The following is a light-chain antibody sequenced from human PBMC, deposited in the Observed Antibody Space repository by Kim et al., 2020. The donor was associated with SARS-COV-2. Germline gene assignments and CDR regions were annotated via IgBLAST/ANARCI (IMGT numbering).Light chain of an antibody. CDR3: QQYGSSSWT. J-gene: IGKJ1*01. CDR1: QSVSSSC. CDR2: GAS. V-gene: IGKV3-20*01. Sequence: PGERATLSCRASQSVSSSCLAWYQQKPGQAPRLLIYGASSRATGIPDRFSGSGSGTDFTLTISRLEPEDFAVYYCQQYGSSSWTFGQGTKVDIK.